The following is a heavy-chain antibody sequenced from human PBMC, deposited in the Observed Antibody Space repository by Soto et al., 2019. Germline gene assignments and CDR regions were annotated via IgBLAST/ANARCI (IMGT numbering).Heavy chain of an antibody. Sequence: QVPLVQSGAEVKKPGASVKVSCKASGYTFTSYGISWVRQAPGQGLEWMGWISAYNGNTNYAQKLQGRVTMTTDTSTSTAYMELRSLRSDDTAVYYCARVTHPTMILVNGFDPWGQGTLVTVSS. CDR1: GYTFTSYG. V-gene: IGHV1-18*04. CDR3: ARVTHPTMILVNGFDP. D-gene: IGHD3-22*01. J-gene: IGHJ5*02. CDR2: ISAYNGNT.